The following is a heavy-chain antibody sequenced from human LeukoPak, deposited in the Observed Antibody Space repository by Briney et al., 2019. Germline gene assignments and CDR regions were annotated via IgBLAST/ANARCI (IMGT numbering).Heavy chain of an antibody. D-gene: IGHD5-18*01. CDR2: IYPGDSDT. CDR3: ATTDTAMARY. V-gene: IGHV5-51*01. CDR1: GYSFTSYW. J-gene: IGHJ4*02. Sequence: GESLKISCKGSGYSFTSYWIGWVRQLLGKGPEWMGIIYPGDSDTSYSPSFQGQVTISADKSISTAYLQWSSLKSSATAMYDCATTDTAMARYWGQGTLVTVSS.